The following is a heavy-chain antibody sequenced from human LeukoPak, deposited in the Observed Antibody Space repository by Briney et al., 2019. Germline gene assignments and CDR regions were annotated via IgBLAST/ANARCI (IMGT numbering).Heavy chain of an antibody. D-gene: IGHD6-6*01. CDR2: ISAYNGNT. Sequence: ASVKVSCKAPGYTFTSYGISWVRQAPGQGLEWMGWISAYNGNTNYAQKLQGRVTMTTDTSTSTAYMELRSLRSDDTAVYYCARNDGSSSFYYYYMDVWGKGTTVTVSS. CDR1: GYTFTSYG. V-gene: IGHV1-18*01. CDR3: ARNDGSSSFYYYYMDV. J-gene: IGHJ6*03.